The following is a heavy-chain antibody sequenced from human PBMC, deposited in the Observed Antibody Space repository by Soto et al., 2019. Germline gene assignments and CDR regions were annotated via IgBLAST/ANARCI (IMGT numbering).Heavy chain of an antibody. D-gene: IGHD2-21*01. Sequence: SLKLSCTGSGYSFTSYWISWVRQMPGKGLEWMGRIDPSDSYTNYSPSFQGHVTISADKSISTAYLQWSSLKASDTAMYYCARLGTSGSGVVHYYYYGMDVWGQGTTVTVSS. CDR1: GYSFTSYW. J-gene: IGHJ6*02. CDR3: ARLGTSGSGVVHYYYYGMDV. V-gene: IGHV5-10-1*01. CDR2: IDPSDSYT.